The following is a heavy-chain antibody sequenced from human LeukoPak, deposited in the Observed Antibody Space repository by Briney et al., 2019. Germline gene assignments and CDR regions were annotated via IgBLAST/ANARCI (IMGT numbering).Heavy chain of an antibody. Sequence: SETLSLTCAVYGGSFSGYYWSWIRQPPGKGLEWIGEINHSGSTNYNPSLKSRVTISVDTSKNQFSLKLSSVTAADTAVYYCARMIAARGQVTYWGQGTLVTVSS. CDR1: GGSFSGYY. CDR3: ARMIAARGQVTY. V-gene: IGHV4-34*01. CDR2: INHSGST. D-gene: IGHD6-6*01. J-gene: IGHJ4*02.